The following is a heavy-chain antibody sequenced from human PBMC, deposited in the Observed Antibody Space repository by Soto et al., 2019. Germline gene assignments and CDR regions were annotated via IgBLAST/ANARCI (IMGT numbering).Heavy chain of an antibody. CDR3: ARELEYCSNGVCYPYFDS. CDR1: GFSFRSYS. D-gene: IGHD2-8*01. CDR2: ISSSSYTI. Sequence: EVQLEESGGGLVQPGGSLRLSCAASGFSFRSYSMNWVRQAPGKGLEWLSDISSSSYTIYYADSVKGRFIISRDNAKNSLYLQMDSLRAEDTAVYYCARELEYCSNGVCYPYFDSWGQGTLVTVSS. J-gene: IGHJ4*02. V-gene: IGHV3-48*04.